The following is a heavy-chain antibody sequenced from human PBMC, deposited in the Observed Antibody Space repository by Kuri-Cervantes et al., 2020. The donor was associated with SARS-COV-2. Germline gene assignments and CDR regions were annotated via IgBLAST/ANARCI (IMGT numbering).Heavy chain of an antibody. D-gene: IGHD6-13*01. CDR3: ARGGTGIAAAGTGPLNS. Sequence: GESLKISCAASGFSFSDYYMMWVRQAPGKGLQWVSYISDRGTTTYYADSVKGRFTISRDNAKNTLFLQMSNLRADDTAVYYCARGGTGIAAAGTGPLNSWGQGTLVTVSS. CDR1: GFSFSDYY. J-gene: IGHJ4*02. CDR2: ISDRGTTT. V-gene: IGHV3-11*04.